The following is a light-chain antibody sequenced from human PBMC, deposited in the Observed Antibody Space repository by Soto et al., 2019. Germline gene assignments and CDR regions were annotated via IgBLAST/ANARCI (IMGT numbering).Light chain of an antibody. V-gene: IGKV3-11*01. J-gene: IGKJ4*01. Sequence: EIVLTQSPATLSLSPGERATLSCRASQSVRSYLAWYQQKPGQAPRLLIYDASNSATGIPARFSGSGSGTDFTLTISSLEPEDFAVYYCQQRSNCLFGGGTKVEIK. CDR1: QSVRSY. CDR2: DAS. CDR3: QQRSNCL.